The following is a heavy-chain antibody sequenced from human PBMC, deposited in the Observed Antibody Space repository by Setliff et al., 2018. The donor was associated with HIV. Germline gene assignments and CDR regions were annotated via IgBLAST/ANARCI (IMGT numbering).Heavy chain of an antibody. D-gene: IGHD3-22*01. Sequence: KPSETLSLTCTVSGGSISRSRHFWSWIRQPAGKGLEWIGRFFPSGSTHYNPSLRSRVTMSVDTSKNQFSLNLRSVTAADTAVYYCAREIFDNSGYYYHGMDVWGQGTTVTVSS. CDR1: GGSISRSRHF. CDR2: FFPSGST. V-gene: IGHV4-61*02. J-gene: IGHJ6*02. CDR3: AREIFDNSGYYYHGMDV.